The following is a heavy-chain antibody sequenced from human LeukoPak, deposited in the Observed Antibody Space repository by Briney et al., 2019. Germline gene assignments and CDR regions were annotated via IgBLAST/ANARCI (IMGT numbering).Heavy chain of an antibody. CDR1: GFTFSSYS. CDR3: ARVRSYDSSVGYAFDI. Sequence: GGSLRLSCAASGFTFSSYSMNWVRQAPGKGLEWVSSISSSSSYIYYADSVKGRFTISRDNAENSLYLQMNSLRAEDTAVYYCARVRSYDSSVGYAFDIWGQGTMVTVSS. D-gene: IGHD3-22*01. CDR2: ISSSSSYI. J-gene: IGHJ3*02. V-gene: IGHV3-21*01.